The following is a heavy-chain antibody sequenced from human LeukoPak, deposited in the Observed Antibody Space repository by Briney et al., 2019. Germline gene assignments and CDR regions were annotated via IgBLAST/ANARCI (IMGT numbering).Heavy chain of an antibody. CDR2: IYPSDSLS. J-gene: IGHJ5*02. CDR3: ARLAPDYADYWFDP. Sequence: GESLKISCKTSGYDFSTKWIGWVRQMPGKALEWMGIIYPSDSLSTYNTLFQGHVTMSADTSINTAYLEWRSLKASDTAMYYCARLAPDYADYWFDPWGQGTLVTVSS. V-gene: IGHV5-51*01. D-gene: IGHD4-17*01. CDR1: GYDFSTKW.